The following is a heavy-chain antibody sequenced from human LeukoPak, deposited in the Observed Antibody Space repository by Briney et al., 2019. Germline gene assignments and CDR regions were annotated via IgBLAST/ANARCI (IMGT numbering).Heavy chain of an antibody. V-gene: IGHV3-23*01. CDR3: AKVVDGQWLVRGWFDP. J-gene: IGHJ5*02. D-gene: IGHD6-19*01. CDR1: GFTFSNSA. CDR2: ISGRGGSI. Sequence: GGSLRLSCAASGFTFSNSAMNWVRQAPGKGLEWVSGISGRGGSIYYADSVQGRFTISRDNSKNTLYLQMNSLRAEDTAVYYCAKVVDGQWLVRGWFDPWGQGTLVTVSS.